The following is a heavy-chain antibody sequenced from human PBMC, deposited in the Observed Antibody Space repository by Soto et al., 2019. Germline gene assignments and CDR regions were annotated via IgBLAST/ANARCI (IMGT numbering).Heavy chain of an antibody. D-gene: IGHD5-12*01. J-gene: IGHJ6*02. V-gene: IGHV5-51*01. CDR2: IDPADSET. Sequence: GESLKISCKGSGYSFITYWLAWVRQKPGKGLEWMGIIDPADSETKYSASFQGQVTSSADKSINTAYLQWSSLKASDTAMYYCARLGQGGYVQGMDVWGQGTTVTVSS. CDR3: ARLGQGGYVQGMDV. CDR1: GYSFITYW.